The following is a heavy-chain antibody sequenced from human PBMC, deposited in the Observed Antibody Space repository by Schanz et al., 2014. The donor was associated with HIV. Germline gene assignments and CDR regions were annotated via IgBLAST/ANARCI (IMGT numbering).Heavy chain of an antibody. CDR3: AREGATGYITY. V-gene: IGHV3-7*01. CDR1: GFTFSTHW. D-gene: IGHD5-18*01. CDR2: IKQDGSEK. Sequence: VQLVESGGGVVQPGGSLRLSCAASGFTFSTHWMSWVRQAPGKGLEWVANIKQDGSEKYYVDSVKGRFTISRDNPKTSLYLQMSSLRAEDTAVYYCAREGATGYITYWGQGTLVTVSS. J-gene: IGHJ4*02.